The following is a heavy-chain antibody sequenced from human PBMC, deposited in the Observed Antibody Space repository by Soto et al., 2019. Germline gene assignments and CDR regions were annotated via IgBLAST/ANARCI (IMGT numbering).Heavy chain of an antibody. CDR3: AKSPRVISTSSVF. J-gene: IGHJ4*02. CDR1: GFTFSSYA. D-gene: IGHD3-22*01. Sequence: HPGGSLRLSCVASGFTFSSYALNWVRQAPGRGLEWVSSISGSGGATYYADSVKGRFTISRDNSKNTLFLQMNSLRAEDAAIYYCAKSPRVISTSSVFWGQGSLVTGST. V-gene: IGHV3-23*01. CDR2: ISGSGGAT.